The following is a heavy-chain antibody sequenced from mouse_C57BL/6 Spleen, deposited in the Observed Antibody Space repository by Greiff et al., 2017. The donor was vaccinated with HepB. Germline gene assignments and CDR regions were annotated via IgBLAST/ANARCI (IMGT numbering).Heavy chain of an antibody. V-gene: IGHV1-18*01. D-gene: IGHD1-1*02. CDR3: ARRLWRGFDY. Sequence: VQLKQSGPELVKPGASVKIPCKASGYTFTDYNVDWVKQSHGKSLEWIGDINPNNGGTIYNQKFKGKATLTVDKSSSTAYMELRSLTSEDTAVYYCARRLWRGFDYWGQGTTLTVSS. J-gene: IGHJ2*01. CDR2: INPNNGGT. CDR1: GYTFTDYN.